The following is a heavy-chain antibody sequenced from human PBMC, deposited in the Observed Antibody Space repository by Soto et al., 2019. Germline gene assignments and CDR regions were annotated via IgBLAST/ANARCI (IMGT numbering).Heavy chain of an antibody. D-gene: IGHD2-21*02. CDR3: AKDLGDAGDY. J-gene: IGHJ4*02. CDR1: GFNFSSYG. CDR2: ISYDGSNK. Sequence: GGSLRLSCAASGFNFSSYGMHWVRQAPGKGLEWVALISYDGSNKYYTDSVKGRFTISRDYSTNTLHLQMNSLRLEDTAVYYCAKDLGDAGDYWGQGTLVTVSS. V-gene: IGHV3-30*18.